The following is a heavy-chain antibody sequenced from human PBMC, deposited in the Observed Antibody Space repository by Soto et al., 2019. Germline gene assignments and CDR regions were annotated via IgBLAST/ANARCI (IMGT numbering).Heavy chain of an antibody. CDR2: INHSGST. CDR3: ATIVVVTADGFDP. CDR1: GGSFSGYY. V-gene: IGHV4-34*01. D-gene: IGHD2-21*02. J-gene: IGHJ5*02. Sequence: QVQLQQWGAGLLKPSETLSLTCAVYGGSFSGYYWSWIRQPPGKGLEWIGEINHSGSTNYNPSLKSRVTISVDTSKNQFSLKLSSVTAADTAVYYCATIVVVTADGFDPWGQGTLVTVSS.